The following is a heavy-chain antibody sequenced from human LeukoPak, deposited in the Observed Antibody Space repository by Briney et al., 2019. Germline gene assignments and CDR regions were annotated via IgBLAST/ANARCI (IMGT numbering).Heavy chain of an antibody. CDR2: VIRDGSFT. D-gene: IGHD5-24*01. CDR3: LRDGDDFNFDY. Sequence: GGSLRLSCAASGFTFRSYWMHWVRQAPGKGLEWVSRVIRDGSFTNYADPVKGRFTISRDNAKNTLYLQMSSLRAEDTAVYFCLRDGDDFNFDYWGQGSLVTVSS. V-gene: IGHV3-74*01. J-gene: IGHJ4*02. CDR1: GFTFRSYW.